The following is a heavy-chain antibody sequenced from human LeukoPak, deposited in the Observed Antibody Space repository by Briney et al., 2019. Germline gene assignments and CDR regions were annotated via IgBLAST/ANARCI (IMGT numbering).Heavy chain of an antibody. J-gene: IGHJ4*02. V-gene: IGHV3-48*01. CDR2: ISNSSSTI. D-gene: IGHD1-26*01. CDR3: ARADHYFGGSYSQDFDY. Sequence: GWSLRLSCAASGFTFSSYSMNWVRQAPGKGLEWVSYISNSSSTIYYADSVKGRFTISRDNAKNSLYLQMNSLRAEDTAVYYCARADHYFGGSYSQDFDYWGQGTLVTVSS. CDR1: GFTFSSYS.